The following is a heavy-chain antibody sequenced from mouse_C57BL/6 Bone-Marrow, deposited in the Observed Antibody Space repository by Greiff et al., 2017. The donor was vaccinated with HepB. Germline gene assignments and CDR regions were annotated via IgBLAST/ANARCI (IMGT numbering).Heavy chain of an antibody. CDR2: IYPSDSET. J-gene: IGHJ2*01. CDR1: GYTFTSYW. D-gene: IGHD1-1*01. Sequence: QVQLQQPGAELVRPGSSVKLSCKASGYTFTSYWMDWVKQRPGQGLEWIGNIYPSDSETHYNQKFKDKATLTVDKSSSTAYMQLSSLTSEDSAVYYCARGDGSSYLYYFHYWGQGTTLTVSS. V-gene: IGHV1-61*01. CDR3: ARGDGSSYLYYFHY.